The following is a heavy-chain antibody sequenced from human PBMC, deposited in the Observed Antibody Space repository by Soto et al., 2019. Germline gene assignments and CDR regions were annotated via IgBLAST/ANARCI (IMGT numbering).Heavy chain of an antibody. CDR3: ARGSLYCSSTSCSYGMDV. V-gene: IGHV3-33*01. J-gene: IGHJ6*02. CDR1: GFTSSDYG. D-gene: IGHD2-15*01. Sequence: SLRLSCAASGFTSSDYGMHWVRQAPGEGLQWVAVIWFDGSNEHYADSVKGRFTISRDNSKNTLYLQMYSLRAGDTAVYYCARGSLYCSSTSCSYGMDVWGQGTTVTVSS. CDR2: IWFDGSNE.